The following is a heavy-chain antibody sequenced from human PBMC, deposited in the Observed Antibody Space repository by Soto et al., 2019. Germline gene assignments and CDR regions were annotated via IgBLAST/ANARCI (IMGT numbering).Heavy chain of an antibody. J-gene: IGHJ4*02. CDR2: ISGSGGST. V-gene: IGHV3-23*01. D-gene: IGHD6-19*01. CDR3: AKLSAVAGTGGDY. CDR1: GFTFSSYA. Sequence: GGSLRLSCAASGFTFSSYAMSWVRQAPGKGLEWVSAISGSGGSTYYADSVKGRFTISRDNSKNTLYLQMNSLRAEDTAVYYWAKLSAVAGTGGDYWGQGTLVTVFS.